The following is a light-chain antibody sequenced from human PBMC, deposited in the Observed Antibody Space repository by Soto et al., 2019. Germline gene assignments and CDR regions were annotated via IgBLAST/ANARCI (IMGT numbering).Light chain of an antibody. CDR1: ENLFFSSNNKTS. CDR3: QQYHTTPNS. CDR2: WAS. J-gene: IGKJ2*01. V-gene: IGKV4-1*01. Sequence: DVVMTQCPDSLAVSLGERAVTNSESSENLFFSSNNKTSLAWYQQKPGQPPKLLMYWASTRESGAPDRLSGSGSGRDFTLTICCLQAEDVGLYYCQQYHTTPNSFGQGTQVEIK.